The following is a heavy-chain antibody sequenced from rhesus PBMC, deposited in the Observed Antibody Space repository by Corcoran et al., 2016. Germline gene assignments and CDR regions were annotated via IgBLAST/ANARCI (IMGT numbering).Heavy chain of an antibody. V-gene: IGHV4-173*01. CDR2: VSGSGGIT. Sequence: QLQLQESGPGLVKPSETLSLTCAVSGGSLRRVYWHWTRPSPEKGLEWIGRVSGSGGITEYNPSLKARVTISTDTPRNQFSLKLNSVTAADTAVYYCVKGSARSPHYWGQGVLVTVSS. D-gene: IGHD3-22*01. CDR1: GGSLRRVY. CDR3: VKGSARSPHY. J-gene: IGHJ4*01.